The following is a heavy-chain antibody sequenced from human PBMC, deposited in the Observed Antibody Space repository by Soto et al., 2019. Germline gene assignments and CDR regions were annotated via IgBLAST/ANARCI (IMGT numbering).Heavy chain of an antibody. CDR3: AKPTTSCNVSSCSLDAFDI. CDR1: GFTFAHYA. J-gene: IGHJ3*02. V-gene: IGHV3-30*18. D-gene: IGHD2-15*01. Sequence: PGGSLRLSCAASGFTFAHYAMHWVRHSPGKGLEWVAFMSHDENRKLYSDSVKGRFTISRDNSKNTLYLQMNSLRAEDTAVYYCAKPTTSCNVSSCSLDAFDIWGQGTMVTVSS. CDR2: MSHDENRK.